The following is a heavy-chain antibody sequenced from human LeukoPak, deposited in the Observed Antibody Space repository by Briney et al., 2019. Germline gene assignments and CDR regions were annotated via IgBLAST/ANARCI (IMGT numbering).Heavy chain of an antibody. J-gene: IGHJ4*02. Sequence: GGSLRLSCAASGFTFSSHWMSWVRQAPGKGLEWVANIKQDGSERYYVDSVKGRFTISRDNAKNSLYLQMNSLRAEDTAVYYCARDQVLGYCSTSCSDYFDYWGQGTLVTVSS. D-gene: IGHD2-2*01. V-gene: IGHV3-7*01. CDR1: GFTFSSHW. CDR2: IKQDGSER. CDR3: ARDQVLGYCSTSCSDYFDY.